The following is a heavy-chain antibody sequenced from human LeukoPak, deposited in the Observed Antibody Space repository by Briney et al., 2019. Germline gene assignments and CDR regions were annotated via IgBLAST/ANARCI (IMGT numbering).Heavy chain of an antibody. CDR3: ALAGTADCSGGSCYIDY. D-gene: IGHD2-15*01. CDR1: GFTFSSYA. Sequence: GGSLTLSCAASGFTFSSYAMSWLRQAPGTGLEWVSAISGSGGSTYYADSVKGRFTISRDNSKNTLYLQMNSLRAEDTAVYYCALAGTADCSGGSCYIDYWGQGTLVTVSS. CDR2: ISGSGGST. J-gene: IGHJ4*02. V-gene: IGHV3-23*01.